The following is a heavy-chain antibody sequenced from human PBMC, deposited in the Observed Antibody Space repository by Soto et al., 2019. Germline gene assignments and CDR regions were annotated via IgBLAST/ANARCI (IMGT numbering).Heavy chain of an antibody. D-gene: IGHD6-19*01. CDR2: IIPILGIA. J-gene: IGHJ4*02. CDR3: ASTYNTGWYYFDY. Sequence: SVKVSCKASGGTFSSYTISWVRQAPGQGLEWMGRIIPILGIANYAQKFQGRVTITADKSTSTAYMELSSLRSEDTAVYYCASTYNTGWYYFDYWGQGTLVTVSS. V-gene: IGHV1-69*02. CDR1: GGTFSSYT.